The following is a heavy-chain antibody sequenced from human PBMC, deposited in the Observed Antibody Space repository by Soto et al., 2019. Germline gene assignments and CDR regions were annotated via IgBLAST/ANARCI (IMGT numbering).Heavy chain of an antibody. CDR2: IYHSGNT. Sequence: PSETLSLTCAVSGGSISSSNWWSWVRQPPGKGLEWIGEIYHSGNTNYNPSLKSRVTISVDKSKNQFSLKLSSVTAADTAVYYCARRAERPRYDFWSGSQDYYGMDVWGQGTTVTVSS. V-gene: IGHV4-4*02. CDR1: GGSISSSNW. J-gene: IGHJ6*02. D-gene: IGHD3-3*01. CDR3: ARRAERPRYDFWSGSQDYYGMDV.